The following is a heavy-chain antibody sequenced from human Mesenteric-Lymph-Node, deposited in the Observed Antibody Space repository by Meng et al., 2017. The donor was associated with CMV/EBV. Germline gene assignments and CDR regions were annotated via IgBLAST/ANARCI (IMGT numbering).Heavy chain of an antibody. CDR1: GFAFSNYW. J-gene: IGHJ4*02. CDR2: ISYDGSNK. V-gene: IGHV3-30-3*01. CDR3: ARSSSGSPDY. Sequence: GESLKISCAASGFAFSNYWMHWVRQAPGKGLEWVAVISYDGSNKYYADSVKGRFTISRDNSKNTLYLQMNSLRAEDTAVYYCARSSSGSPDYWGQGTLVTVSS. D-gene: IGHD1-26*01.